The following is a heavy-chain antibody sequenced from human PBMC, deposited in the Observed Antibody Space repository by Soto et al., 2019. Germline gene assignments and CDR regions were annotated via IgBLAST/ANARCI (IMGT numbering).Heavy chain of an antibody. J-gene: IGHJ4*02. CDR2: ISSSSSYT. V-gene: IGHV3-21*05. D-gene: IGHD4-17*01. Sequence: PGGSLRLSCAASGFTFSSYSMNWVRQAPGKGLEWVSYISSSSSYTNYADSVKGRFTISRDNAKNSLYLQMNSLRAEDTAVYYCARDSVYYGDYELNYFDYWGQGTLVTVSS. CDR1: GFTFSSYS. CDR3: ARDSVYYGDYELNYFDY.